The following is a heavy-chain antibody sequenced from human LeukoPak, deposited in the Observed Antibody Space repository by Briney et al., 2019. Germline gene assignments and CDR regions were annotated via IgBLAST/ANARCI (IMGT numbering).Heavy chain of an antibody. J-gene: IGHJ3*02. CDR2: ISSSGSTT. CDR1: GFTFSSYE. V-gene: IGHV3-48*03. Sequence: GGSLRLSCAASGFTFSSYEMNWVRQAPGKGLEWVSYISSSGSTTYYADSVKGRFTISRDNSKNTLYLRMNSLRAEDTAVYYCAKYRRWDDAFDIWGQGTMVTVSS. CDR3: AKYRRWDDAFDI. D-gene: IGHD1-26*01.